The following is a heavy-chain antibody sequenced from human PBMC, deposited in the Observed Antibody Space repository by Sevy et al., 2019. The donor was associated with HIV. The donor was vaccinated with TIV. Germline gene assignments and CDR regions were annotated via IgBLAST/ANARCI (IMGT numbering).Heavy chain of an antibody. CDR3: TTHRCTNGVCYNLLDY. Sequence: GGSLRLSCAASGFTFSNAWMSWVRLAPGKGLEWVGRIKSKTEGGTTDYSAPVKGRFTISRDDSKTTLYLQMNSLKTEDTAVYYCTTHRCTNGVCYNLLDYWGQGTLVTVSS. CDR2: IKSKTEGGTT. J-gene: IGHJ4*02. CDR1: GFTFSNAW. V-gene: IGHV3-15*01. D-gene: IGHD2-8*01.